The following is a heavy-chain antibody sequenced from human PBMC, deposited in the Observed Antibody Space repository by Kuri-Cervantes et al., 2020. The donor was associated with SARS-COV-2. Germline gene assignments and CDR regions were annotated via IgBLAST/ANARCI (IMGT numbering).Heavy chain of an antibody. CDR2: IYYSGST. Sequence: SETLSLTCTVSGGSISSYYWSWIRQPSGKGLEWIGYIYYSGSTNYNPSLKSRVTISVDTSKNQFSLKLSSVTAADTAVYYCARAITIHNWFDPWGQGTLVTVSS. D-gene: IGHD3-9*01. CDR3: ARAITIHNWFDP. V-gene: IGHV4-59*08. J-gene: IGHJ5*02. CDR1: GGSISSYY.